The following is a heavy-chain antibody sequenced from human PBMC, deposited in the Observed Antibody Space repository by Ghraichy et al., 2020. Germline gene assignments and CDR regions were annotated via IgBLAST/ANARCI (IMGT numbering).Heavy chain of an antibody. V-gene: IGHV4-31*03. Sequence: SETLSLTCTVSGGSISSGGYYWSWIRQHPGKGLEWIGYIYYSGSTYYNPSLKSRVTISVDTSKNQFSLKLSSVTAADTAVYYCAGWDYGDYEGWFDPWGQGTLVTVSS. CDR1: GGSISSGGYY. J-gene: IGHJ5*02. D-gene: IGHD4-17*01. CDR3: AGWDYGDYEGWFDP. CDR2: IYYSGST.